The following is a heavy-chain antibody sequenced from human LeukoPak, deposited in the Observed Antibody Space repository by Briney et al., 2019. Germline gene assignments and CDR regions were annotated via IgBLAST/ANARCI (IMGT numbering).Heavy chain of an antibody. CDR2: IYTSGST. Sequence: PSQTLSLTCTVSGGSISSGSYYWSWIRQPAGKGLEWIGRIYTSGSTNYNPSLKSRVIISVDTSKNQFSLKLSSVTAADTAVYYCARGPRNSSGRAFHFDYWGQGTLVTVSS. J-gene: IGHJ4*02. CDR1: GGSISSGSYY. CDR3: ARGPRNSSGRAFHFDY. D-gene: IGHD6-19*01. V-gene: IGHV4-61*02.